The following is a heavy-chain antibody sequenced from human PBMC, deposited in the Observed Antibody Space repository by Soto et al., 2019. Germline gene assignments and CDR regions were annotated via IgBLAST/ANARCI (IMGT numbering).Heavy chain of an antibody. CDR1: GGSLRHSV. Sequence: QVQLVQSGAEVKKPGSSVKVSCTASGGSLRHSVISWVRQAPAQRLEWMGGVTPILGTTNSAQKFQGRVTMTADEATSTAYMDVSSLSPDDTAVYYCARIGYPGHWGPGTLVIVSS. CDR2: VTPILGTT. J-gene: IGHJ4*02. D-gene: IGHD1-1*01. V-gene: IGHV1-69*01. CDR3: ARIGYPGH.